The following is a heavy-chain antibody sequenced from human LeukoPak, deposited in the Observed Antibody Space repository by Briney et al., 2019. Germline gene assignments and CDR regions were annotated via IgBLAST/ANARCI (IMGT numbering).Heavy chain of an antibody. D-gene: IGHD6-19*01. J-gene: IGHJ4*02. CDR1: GGSFSGYY. CDR3: ARSSGWYPFDY. Sequence: SETLSLTCAVYGGSFSGYYWSWIRQPPGKGLEWIGEINHSGSTNYSPSLKSRVTISVDTSKNQFSLKLSSVTAADTAVYYCARSSGWYPFDYWGQGTLVTVSS. CDR2: INHSGST. V-gene: IGHV4-34*01.